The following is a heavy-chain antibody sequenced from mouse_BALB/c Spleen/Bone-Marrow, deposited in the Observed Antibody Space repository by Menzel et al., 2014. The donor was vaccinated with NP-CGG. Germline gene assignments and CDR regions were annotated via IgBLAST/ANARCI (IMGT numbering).Heavy chain of an antibody. CDR1: GFDFSRYW. CDR3: ARQGYYGYSDY. D-gene: IGHD1-2*01. Sequence: EVKLQESGGGLVQPGGSLKLSCAASGFDFSRYWMSWVRRAPGKGLEWIGEINPDSSTINYTPSLKDKFVISRDNAKNTLYLQMRKVRSEDTALYYCARQGYYGYSDYWGQGTTLTVS. V-gene: IGHV4-1*02. J-gene: IGHJ2*01. CDR2: INPDSSTI.